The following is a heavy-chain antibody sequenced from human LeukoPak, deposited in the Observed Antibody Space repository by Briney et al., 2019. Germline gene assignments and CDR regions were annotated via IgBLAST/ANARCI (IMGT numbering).Heavy chain of an antibody. V-gene: IGHV3-23*01. J-gene: IGHJ6*02. Sequence: GGSLRLSCAVSGFTFSSYAMSWVRQAPGKGLEWVSGISAIGGTTYYADSVKGRFTISRDNSKNTLYLQMDSLRVEDTAIYYCARDVHFGPRRYHHGMDVWGQGTLVTVSS. D-gene: IGHD3-3*01. CDR1: GFTFSSYA. CDR2: ISAIGGTT. CDR3: ARDVHFGPRRYHHGMDV.